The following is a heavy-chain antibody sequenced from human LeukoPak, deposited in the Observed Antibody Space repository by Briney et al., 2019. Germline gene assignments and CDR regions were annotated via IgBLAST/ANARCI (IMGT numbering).Heavy chain of an antibody. J-gene: IGHJ4*02. D-gene: IGHD1-26*01. V-gene: IGHV4-38-2*02. CDR1: GYSISSGYY. CDR2: IYHSGST. Sequence: PSETLSLTCTVSGYSISSGYYWGWIRQPPGKGLEWIGSIYHSGSTYYNPSLKSRVTISVDTSKNQFSLKLSSVTAADTAVYYCARLRSYRYSGGYYVDYWGQGTLVTVSS. CDR3: ARLRSYRYSGGYYVDY.